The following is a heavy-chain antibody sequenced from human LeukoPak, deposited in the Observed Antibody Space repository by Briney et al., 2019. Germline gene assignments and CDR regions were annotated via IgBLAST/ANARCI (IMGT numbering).Heavy chain of an antibody. CDR2: INPNSGGT. V-gene: IGHV1-2*02. J-gene: IGHJ6*02. CDR3: ASSYVLLWFGELSYSEYGMDV. D-gene: IGHD3-10*01. Sequence: GASVKVSCKASGYTFTGYYMHWVRQAPGQGLEWMGWINPNSGGTNYAQKFQGRVTMTRDTSISTAYMELSSLRSEDTAVYYCASSYVLLWFGELSYSEYGMDVWGQGTTVTVSS. CDR1: GYTFTGYY.